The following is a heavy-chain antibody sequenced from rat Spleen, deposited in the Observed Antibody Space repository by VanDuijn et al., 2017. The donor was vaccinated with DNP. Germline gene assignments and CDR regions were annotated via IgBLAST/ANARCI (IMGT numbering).Heavy chain of an antibody. V-gene: IGHV3-1*01. D-gene: IGHD1-5*01. Sequence: EVQLQESGPGLVKPSQSLSLTCSVTGYPIISNYCGWIRKFPGNKMEWIGHISYSGSTSYHPSLKSRISITRDTSKNQFFLQLNSVTTEDTATYYCARWNIGTTTLDYWGQGVMVTVSS. CDR3: ARWNIGTTTLDY. J-gene: IGHJ2*01. CDR2: ISYSGST. CDR1: GYPIISNY.